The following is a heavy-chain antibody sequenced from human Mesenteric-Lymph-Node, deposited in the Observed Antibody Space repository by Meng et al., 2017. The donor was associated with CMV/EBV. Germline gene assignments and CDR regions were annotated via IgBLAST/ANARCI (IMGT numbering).Heavy chain of an antibody. CDR1: GYTFTGYY. V-gene: IGHV1-2*02. CDR2: INPNSGGT. D-gene: IGHD3-3*01. J-gene: IGHJ6*02. CDR3: ARGLGSYDFWSGYSYSYALDV. Sequence: ASVKVSCKASGYTFTGYYMHWVRQAPGQGLEWMGWINPNSGGTNYAQKFQGRVTMTRDTSISTAYMELSRLRSDDTAVYYCARGLGSYDFWSGYSYSYALDVWGRGTTVTVSS.